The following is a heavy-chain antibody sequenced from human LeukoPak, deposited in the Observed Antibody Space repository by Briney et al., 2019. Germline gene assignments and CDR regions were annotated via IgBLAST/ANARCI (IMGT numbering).Heavy chain of an antibody. CDR1: GGSISSYY. D-gene: IGHD6-6*01. V-gene: IGHV4-59*12. CDR3: AKGSSSSLGIVAFDI. J-gene: IGHJ3*02. CDR2: IYYSGST. Sequence: PSETLSLTCTVSGGSISSYYWSWIRQPPGKGLEWIGYIYYSGSTNYNPSLKSRVTISVDTSKNQFSLKLSSVTAADTAVYYCAKGSSSSLGIVAFDIWGQGTMVTVSS.